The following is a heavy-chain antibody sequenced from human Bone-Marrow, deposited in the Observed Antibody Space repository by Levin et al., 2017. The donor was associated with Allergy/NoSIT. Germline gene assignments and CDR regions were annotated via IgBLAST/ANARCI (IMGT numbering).Heavy chain of an antibody. CDR2: IWHDGSNE. CDR3: ARDWRHLDFFHTLRHHYYMDV. Sequence: GGSLRLSCAVSGFTFRNYGMHWVRQAPGKGLEWVAVIWHDGSNEYYADSVKGRFTSSRDNSKNTVYLQMNSLRVEDTAVYYGARDWRHLDFFHTLRHHYYMDVWGNGTTVTVSS. J-gene: IGHJ6*03. CDR1: GFTFRNYG. D-gene: IGHD3-3*01. V-gene: IGHV3-33*01.